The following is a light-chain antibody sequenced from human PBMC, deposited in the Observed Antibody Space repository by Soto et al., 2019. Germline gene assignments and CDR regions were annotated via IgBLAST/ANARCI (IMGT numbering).Light chain of an antibody. CDR1: SSNLGAGYD. J-gene: IGLJ1*01. Sequence: QSVLTQPPSVSGAPGQRVTLSCTGNSSNLGAGYDVHWYQQLPGAAPKLVIFGNRNRPSGVPERFSGSKSGTSASLAITGLQAEDEADYYCCSYAGGAQVFGTGTKVTVL. CDR2: GNR. CDR3: CSYAGGAQV. V-gene: IGLV1-40*01.